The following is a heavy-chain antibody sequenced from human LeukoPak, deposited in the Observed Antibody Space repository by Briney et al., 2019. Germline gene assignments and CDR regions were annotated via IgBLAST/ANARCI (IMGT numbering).Heavy chain of an antibody. CDR1: GFTFDDYA. V-gene: IGHV3-9*01. CDR3: AKGRGSEWLSIGYFDY. D-gene: IGHD3-3*01. J-gene: IGHJ4*02. CDR2: ISWNSGSI. Sequence: TGGSLRLSCAASGFTFDDYAMHWVRQAPGKGLEWVSGISWNSGSIGYADSVKGRFTISRDNAKNSLYLQMNSLRAEDTALYYCAKGRGSEWLSIGYFDYWGQGTLVTVSS.